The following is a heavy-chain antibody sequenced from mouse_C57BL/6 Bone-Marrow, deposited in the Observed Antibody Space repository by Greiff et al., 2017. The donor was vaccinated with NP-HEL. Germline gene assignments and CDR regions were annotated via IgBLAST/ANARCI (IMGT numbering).Heavy chain of an antibody. CDR1: GFTFSNYW. CDR2: IRLKSDNYAT. V-gene: IGHV6-3*01. CDR3: TAPYAMDY. Sequence: DVKLQESGGGLVQPGGSMKLSCVASGFTFSNYWMNWVRQSPEKGLEWVAQIRLKSDNYATHYAESVKGRFTISRDDSKSSVYLQMNNLRAEDTGIYYCTAPYAMDYWGQGTSVTVSS. J-gene: IGHJ4*01.